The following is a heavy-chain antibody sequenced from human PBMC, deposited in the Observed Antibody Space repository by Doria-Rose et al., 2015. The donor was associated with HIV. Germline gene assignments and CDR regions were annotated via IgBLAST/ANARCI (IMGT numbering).Heavy chain of an antibody. J-gene: IGHJ4*02. CDR2: IFYTGST. CDR3: ARVLSGTYDY. CDR1: GGSISHYY. Sequence: QVQLQESGPGLVKPSETLSLTCSVSGGSISHYYWSWIRQPPGTGLKYIGDIFYTGSTNYSTSLKSRVSISIDTSKNKFSLRLSSVTAADTAVYYCARVLSGTYDYWGQGTLVTVSS. V-gene: IGHV4-59*01. D-gene: IGHD1-26*01.